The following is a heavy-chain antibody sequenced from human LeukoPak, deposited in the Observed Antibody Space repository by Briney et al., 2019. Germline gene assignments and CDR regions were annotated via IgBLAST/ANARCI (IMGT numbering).Heavy chain of an antibody. J-gene: IGHJ4*02. Sequence: MPSETLSLTCTVSGGSISSGGYYWSWIRQPPGKGLEWIGYIYHSGSTYYNPSLESRVTISVDKSKNQFSLTLSSVTAADTAVYYCASNQGMGAYFDSWGQGTLVTVSS. V-gene: IGHV4-30-2*01. CDR1: GGSISSGGYY. CDR2: IYHSGST. D-gene: IGHD1-26*01. CDR3: ASNQGMGAYFDS.